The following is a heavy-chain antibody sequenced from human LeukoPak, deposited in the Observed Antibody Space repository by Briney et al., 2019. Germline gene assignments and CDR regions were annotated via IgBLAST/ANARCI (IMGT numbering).Heavy chain of an antibody. J-gene: IGHJ4*02. CDR3: ARGRNGDYGEEYYFDY. CDR1: GYTFTSYG. D-gene: IGHD4-17*01. Sequence: ASVKVSCKASGYTFTSYGISWVRRAPGQGLEWMGWISAYNGNTNYAQKLQGRVTMTTDTSTSTAYMELRSLRSDDTAVYYCARGRNGDYGEEYYFDYWGQGTLVTVSS. CDR2: ISAYNGNT. V-gene: IGHV1-18*01.